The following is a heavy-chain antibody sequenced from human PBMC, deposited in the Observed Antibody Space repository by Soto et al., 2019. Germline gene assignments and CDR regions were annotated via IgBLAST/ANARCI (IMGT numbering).Heavy chain of an antibody. D-gene: IGHD3-10*01. CDR3: ARAAYYYASGTYFYWYFDL. CDR2: IYYSGGT. J-gene: IGHJ2*01. V-gene: IGHV4-59*08. Sequence: PSETLSLTCTVSGDSISSYYWSWIRQPPGKGLEWIGYIYYSGGTNYNPSLKNRVTMSVDTSKNQFSLKLSSVTAADTAIYYCARAAYYYASGTYFYWYFDLWGRGTLVTVSS. CDR1: GDSISSYY.